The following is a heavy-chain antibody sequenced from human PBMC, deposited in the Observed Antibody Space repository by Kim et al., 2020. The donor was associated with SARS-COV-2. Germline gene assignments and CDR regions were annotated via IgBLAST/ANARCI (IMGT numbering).Heavy chain of an antibody. V-gene: IGHV1-18*04. J-gene: IGHJ4*02. CDR3: ARDILPMVRGVIIDDY. D-gene: IGHD3-10*01. Sequence: ASVKVSCKASGYTFTSYGISWVRQAPGQGLEWMGWISAYNGNTNYAQKLQGRVTMTTDTSTSTAYMELRSLRSDDTAVYYCARDILPMVRGVIIDDYWGQGTLVTVSS. CDR2: ISAYNGNT. CDR1: GYTFTSYG.